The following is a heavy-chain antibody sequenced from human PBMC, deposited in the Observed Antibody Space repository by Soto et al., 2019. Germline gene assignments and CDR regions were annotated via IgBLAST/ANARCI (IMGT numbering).Heavy chain of an antibody. CDR3: ARHKAVAGDYYYYYGMDV. D-gene: IGHD6-19*01. CDR2: IYPGDSDT. CDR1: GYSFTSYW. J-gene: IGHJ6*02. Sequence: GEALKISCKGSGYSFTSYWIGWVRQMPWKGLEWMGIIYPGDSDTRYSPSFQGQVTISADKSISTAYLQWSSLKASDTAMYYCARHKAVAGDYYYYYGMDVWGQGTTVTVSS. V-gene: IGHV5-51*01.